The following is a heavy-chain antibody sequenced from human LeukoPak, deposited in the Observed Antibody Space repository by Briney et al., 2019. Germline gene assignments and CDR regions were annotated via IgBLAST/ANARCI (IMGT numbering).Heavy chain of an antibody. V-gene: IGHV4-59*08. CDR3: ARQMANKWDLPGSFDS. CDR2: IFGNGGT. Sequence: SETLSLTCSVSGGSMSSDYWSWIRQSPGKGREGIGRIFGNGGTNYSPSFQRRATMSVNTSTRRLSLRLNSMTAADTAVYYCARQMANKWDLPGSFDSWGQGILVTVS. CDR1: GGSMSSDY. J-gene: IGHJ4*02. D-gene: IGHD1-26*01.